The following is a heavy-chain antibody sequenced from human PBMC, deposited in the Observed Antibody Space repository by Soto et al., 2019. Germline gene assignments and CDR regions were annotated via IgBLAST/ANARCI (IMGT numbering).Heavy chain of an antibody. CDR3: ARTFWSGLRLDYYYMDV. D-gene: IGHD3-3*01. Sequence: SETLSLTCTVSGGSLNNYYWSWIRQPPGKGLEWIGYISYSGSTNYNPSLRSLVSISVDRSKNQFSLRLGSVTAADTAVYHCARTFWSGLRLDYYYMDVWGKGTTVTVSS. V-gene: IGHV4-59*08. CDR1: GGSLNNYY. J-gene: IGHJ6*03. CDR2: ISYSGST.